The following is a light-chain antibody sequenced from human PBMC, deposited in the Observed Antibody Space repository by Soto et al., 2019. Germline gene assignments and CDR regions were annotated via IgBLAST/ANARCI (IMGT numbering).Light chain of an antibody. CDR3: QQYNTFTWT. CDR1: QSISGW. V-gene: IGKV1-5*03. Sequence: DIQMTQSPSTLSASVGDRVTITCRASQSISGWLAWYQQKPGKAPKVLIYKASSLESGVPSRFSGSGSGTESTLTISSLQPDDFATYYYQQYNTFTWTFGQGTKVEIK. CDR2: KAS. J-gene: IGKJ1*01.